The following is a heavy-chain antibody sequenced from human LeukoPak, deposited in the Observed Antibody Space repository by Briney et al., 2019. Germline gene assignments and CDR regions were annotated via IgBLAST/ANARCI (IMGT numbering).Heavy chain of an antibody. Sequence: GGSLRLSCAASGFTFTNYWMHWVRQAPGKGLVWVSRISSDGSSTSYADSVKGRFTISRDNAKNTLYLQMNSLRAEDTAVYYCARDYWGSPHYWGQGCLVTVSS. CDR3: ARDYWGSPHY. CDR2: ISSDGSST. V-gene: IGHV3-74*01. D-gene: IGHD7-27*01. CDR1: GFTFTNYW. J-gene: IGHJ4*02.